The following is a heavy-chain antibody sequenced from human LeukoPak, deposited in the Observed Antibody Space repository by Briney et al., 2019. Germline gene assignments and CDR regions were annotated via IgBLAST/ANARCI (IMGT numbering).Heavy chain of an antibody. Sequence: SVKVSCKASGGTFSSYTISWVRQAPGQGLEWMGGIIPIFGTANYAQKFQGRVTITADESTSTAYMELSSLRSEDTAVYYCASPGLGVVTAKPTNFDYWGQGTLVTVSS. CDR1: GGTFSSYT. CDR3: ASPGLGVVTAKPTNFDY. CDR2: IIPIFGTA. D-gene: IGHD2-21*02. J-gene: IGHJ4*02. V-gene: IGHV1-69*01.